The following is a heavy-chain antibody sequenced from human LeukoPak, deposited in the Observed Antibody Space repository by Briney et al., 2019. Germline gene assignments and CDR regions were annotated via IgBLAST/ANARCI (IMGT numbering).Heavy chain of an antibody. Sequence: GESLKISCKGSGYSFTSYWIGWVRQMPGKGLEWTGIIYPGDSDTRYSPSFQGQVTISADKSISTAYLQWSSLKASDTAMYYCARHKWSGDFWSGTWDVWGKGTTVTVSS. CDR1: GYSFTSYW. CDR3: ARHKWSGDFWSGTWDV. D-gene: IGHD3-3*01. V-gene: IGHV5-51*01. CDR2: IYPGDSDT. J-gene: IGHJ6*04.